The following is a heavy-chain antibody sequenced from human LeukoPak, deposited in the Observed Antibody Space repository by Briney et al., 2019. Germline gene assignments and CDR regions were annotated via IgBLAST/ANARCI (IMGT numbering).Heavy chain of an antibody. V-gene: IGHV4-34*01. D-gene: IGHD6-6*01. Sequence: SETLSLTCAVFGGSFSDYYWTWIRQPPGKRLEWIGEINHSGGTNYNPSLKSRVTISVDTSENQFSLTLSSVTAADTAVYYCARAPKYSIAIDYWGQGTLVTVSS. CDR2: INHSGGT. CDR1: GGSFSDYY. CDR3: ARAPKYSIAIDY. J-gene: IGHJ4*02.